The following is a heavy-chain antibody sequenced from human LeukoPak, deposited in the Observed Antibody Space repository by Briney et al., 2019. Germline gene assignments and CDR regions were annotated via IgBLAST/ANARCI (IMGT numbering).Heavy chain of an antibody. CDR2: IYYSGST. V-gene: IGHV4-59*01. J-gene: IGHJ4*02. CDR3: ARTYYDFWSGYYLYYFDY. D-gene: IGHD3-3*01. CDR1: GGSISSYY. Sequence: SETLSLTCTVSGGSISSYYWSWIRQPPGKGLEWIGYIYYSGSTNYNPSLKSRVTISVDTSKNRFSLMLSSVTAADTAVYYCARTYYDFWSGYYLYYFDYWGQGTLVTVSS.